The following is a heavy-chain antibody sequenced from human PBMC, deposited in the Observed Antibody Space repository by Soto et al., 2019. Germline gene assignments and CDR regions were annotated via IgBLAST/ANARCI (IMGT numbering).Heavy chain of an antibody. D-gene: IGHD2-15*01. CDR2: ISAYNGNT. V-gene: IGHV1-18*01. CDR3: ARDPGDCSGGSCYSFSWLDP. Sequence: ASVKVSCKASGYTFTSYGISWVRQAPGQGLEWMGWISAYNGNTNYAQKLQGGVTMTTDTSTSTAYMELRSLRSDDTAVYYCARDPGDCSGGSCYSFSWLDPWGQGTLVTVSS. J-gene: IGHJ5*02. CDR1: GYTFTSYG.